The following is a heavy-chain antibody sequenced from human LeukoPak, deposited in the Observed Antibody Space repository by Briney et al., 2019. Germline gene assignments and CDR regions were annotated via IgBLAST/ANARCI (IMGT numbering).Heavy chain of an antibody. Sequence: PSETLSLTCNVSGGSISSGGSRWSWIRQHPGKGLEWIRYIYYSGSTYYNPSLESRLTMSVDTSKNQFSLHLTSVTAADTAVYYCARDWGTYFDYWGQGTLVTVSS. D-gene: IGHD7-27*01. CDR3: ARDWGTYFDY. V-gene: IGHV4-31*03. CDR2: IYYSGST. J-gene: IGHJ4*02. CDR1: GGSISSGGSR.